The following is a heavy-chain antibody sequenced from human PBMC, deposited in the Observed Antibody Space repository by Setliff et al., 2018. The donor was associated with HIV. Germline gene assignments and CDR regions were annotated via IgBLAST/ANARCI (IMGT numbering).Heavy chain of an antibody. CDR1: GFSFSSSA. Sequence: HPGGSLRLSCAASGFSFSSSAMHWVRQAPGKGPEWVAVMWNDGGVKYYADSVKGRFTISRDNSKNTLYLQMNSLIAEDTAVYFCAKSGGDWTEHDYYMDVWGKGTTVTVSS. J-gene: IGHJ6*03. D-gene: IGHD2-21*01. V-gene: IGHV3-33*06. CDR3: AKSGGDWTEHDYYMDV. CDR2: MWNDGGVK.